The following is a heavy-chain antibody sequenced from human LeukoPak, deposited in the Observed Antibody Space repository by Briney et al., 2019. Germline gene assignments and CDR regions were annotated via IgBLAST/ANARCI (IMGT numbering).Heavy chain of an antibody. Sequence: GRSLRLSCAASGFTFSSYAMHWVRQAPGKGLEWVAVISYDGSNKNYADSVKGRFTISRDNSKNTLLLQMNSLRAEDTAVYYCARPYYYDSSGYSPYGMDVWGQGTTVTVSS. CDR1: GFTFSSYA. CDR3: ARPYYYDSSGYSPYGMDV. V-gene: IGHV3-30-3*01. CDR2: ISYDGSNK. D-gene: IGHD3-22*01. J-gene: IGHJ6*02.